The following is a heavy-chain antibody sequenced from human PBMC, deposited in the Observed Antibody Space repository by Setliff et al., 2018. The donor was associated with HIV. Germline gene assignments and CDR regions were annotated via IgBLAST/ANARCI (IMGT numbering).Heavy chain of an antibody. CDR2: IYYSGST. CDR3: AAEGVQGSSYYYMDV. D-gene: IGHD2-15*01. Sequence: SETLSLTCTVSGASISSGGYFWSWIRQHPGKGLEWIGYIYYSGSTYYHPSLKSRVTISVDTSKNQFSLKLSSVTAADTAVYYCAAEGVQGSSYYYMDVWGKGTTVTVSS. CDR1: GASISSGGYF. J-gene: IGHJ6*03. V-gene: IGHV4-31*03.